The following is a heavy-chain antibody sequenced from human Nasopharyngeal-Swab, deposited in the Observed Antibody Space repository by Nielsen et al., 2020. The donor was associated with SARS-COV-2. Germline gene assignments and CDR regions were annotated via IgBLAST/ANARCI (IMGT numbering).Heavy chain of an antibody. CDR2: INHSGST. D-gene: IGHD2-15*01. CDR3: ARDRAGYCSGGSCYSNAFDI. CDR1: GGSFSGYY. Sequence: SQTLSLTCAVYGGSFSGYYWSWIRQPPGKGLEWIGEINHSGSTNYNPSLKSRVIISVDTSKNQFSLKLSSVTAADTAVYYCARDRAGYCSGGSCYSNAFDIWGQGTMVTVSS. J-gene: IGHJ3*02. V-gene: IGHV4-34*01.